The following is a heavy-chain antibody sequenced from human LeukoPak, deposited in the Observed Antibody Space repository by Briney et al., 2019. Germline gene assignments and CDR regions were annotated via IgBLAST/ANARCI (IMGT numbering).Heavy chain of an antibody. CDR3: ARDEPGGRATTNDY. Sequence: PGGSLRLSCAASGFTFSSFAMNWVRQAPGKGLEWVAYISGTSGSIYYADSVKGRFSIARDNAKNSLYLQMNSVRAEDTAVYYCARDEPGGRATTNDYWGQGTLVTVSS. CDR1: GFTFSSFA. J-gene: IGHJ4*02. V-gene: IGHV3-48*01. D-gene: IGHD1-26*01. CDR2: ISGTSGSI.